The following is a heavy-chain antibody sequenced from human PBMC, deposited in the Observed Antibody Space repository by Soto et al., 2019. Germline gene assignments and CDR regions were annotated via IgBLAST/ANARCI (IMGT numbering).Heavy chain of an antibody. CDR3: AKNGLSNSPSAIDS. Sequence: GGSLRLSCATSGFTFSSHGMSWVRQAPGKGLDWVSGISGNGRNTYYADSVKGRFTISRDNSKNTVFLQMHSLRAEDTAVYYCAKNGLSNSPSAIDSWGQGTLVTVSS. J-gene: IGHJ4*02. CDR2: ISGNGRNT. D-gene: IGHD2-8*01. V-gene: IGHV3-23*01. CDR1: GFTFSSHG.